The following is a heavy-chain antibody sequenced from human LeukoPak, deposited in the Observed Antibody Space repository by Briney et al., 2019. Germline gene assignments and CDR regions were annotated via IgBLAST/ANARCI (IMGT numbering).Heavy chain of an antibody. CDR1: AGSISSYY. J-gene: IGHJ4*02. CDR3: ARYYYGGYFFDY. CDR2: IYYSGST. V-gene: IGHV4-59*01. Sequence: SETLSLTCTVSAGSISSYYWSWIRQPPGKGLEWIGYIYYSGSTNYSPSLKSRVTISVDTSKNQFSLKPSSVTAADTAVYYCARYYYGGYFFDYWGQGTLVTVSS. D-gene: IGHD3-10*01.